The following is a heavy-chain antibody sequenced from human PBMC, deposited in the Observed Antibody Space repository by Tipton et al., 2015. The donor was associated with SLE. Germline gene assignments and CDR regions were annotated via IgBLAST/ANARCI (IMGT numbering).Heavy chain of an antibody. CDR1: GGSISSNNYY. CDR2: IYYSGNT. J-gene: IGHJ4*02. Sequence: LRLSCTVSGGSISSNNYYWGWIRQPPGKGLEWIGNIYYSGNTYYNPSLKSRVTISVDTSKNQFSLKLSSVTAADTAVYYCARRGSESHRPRPFDFWGQGTLVTVSS. CDR3: ARRGSESHRPRPFDF. V-gene: IGHV4-39*07. D-gene: IGHD3-10*01.